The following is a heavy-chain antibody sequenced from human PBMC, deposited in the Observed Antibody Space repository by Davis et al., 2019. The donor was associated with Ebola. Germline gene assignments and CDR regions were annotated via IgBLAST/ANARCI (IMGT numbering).Heavy chain of an antibody. D-gene: IGHD3-22*01. Sequence: PGGSLRLSCVASGFTFSSYSFNWVRQTPGKGLEWVSQISVRTDDTHYADSVKGRFTISNDYSKNTVYLQMNSLRVEDTAVYYCVRSQGYFSWFDPWGQGTLVTVSS. CDR2: ISVRTDDT. V-gene: IGHV3-23*01. J-gene: IGHJ5*02. CDR1: GFTFSSYS. CDR3: VRSQGYFSWFDP.